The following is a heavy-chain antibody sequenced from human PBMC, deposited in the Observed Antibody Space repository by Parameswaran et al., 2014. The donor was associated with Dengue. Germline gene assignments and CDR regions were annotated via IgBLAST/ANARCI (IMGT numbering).Heavy chain of an antibody. CDR3: ARGGVVPVYYDSSGYYLYYFDY. CDR2: ISAYNGNT. D-gene: IGHD3-22*01. V-gene: IGHV1-18*01. J-gene: IGHJ4*02. Sequence: WVRQAPGQGLEWMGWISAYNGNTNYAQKLQGRVTMTTDTSTSTAYMELRSLRSDDTAVYYCARGGVVPVYYDSSGYYLYYFDYWGQGTLVTVSS.